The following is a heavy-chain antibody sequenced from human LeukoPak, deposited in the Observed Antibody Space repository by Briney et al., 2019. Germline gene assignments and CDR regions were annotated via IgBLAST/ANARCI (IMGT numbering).Heavy chain of an antibody. Sequence: GGSLRLSCAASGFTFSSYGMHWVRQAPGKGLECVAFIRYDGSNKYYADSVKGRFTISRDNSKNTLYLQMNSLRAEDTAVYYCAKDPTLRYFDWFAWFDPWGQGTLVTVSS. V-gene: IGHV3-30*02. J-gene: IGHJ5*02. CDR2: IRYDGSNK. CDR1: GFTFSSYG. D-gene: IGHD3-9*01. CDR3: AKDPTLRYFDWFAWFDP.